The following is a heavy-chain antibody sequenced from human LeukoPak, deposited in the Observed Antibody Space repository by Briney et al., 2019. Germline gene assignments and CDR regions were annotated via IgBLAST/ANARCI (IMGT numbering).Heavy chain of an antibody. V-gene: IGHV3-7*03. D-gene: IGHD6-13*01. CDR2: INEDGSVK. Sequence: PGGSLKLSCAGSRFPFSNSWMTWVRQAPGKGLEWMANINEDGSVKNYVDSVKGRFTISRDNSKNTLYLQMNSLRADDTAVYYCAKDRYSTSLYYCDYWGQGTLVTVSS. J-gene: IGHJ4*02. CDR1: RFPFSNSW. CDR3: AKDRYSTSLYYCDY.